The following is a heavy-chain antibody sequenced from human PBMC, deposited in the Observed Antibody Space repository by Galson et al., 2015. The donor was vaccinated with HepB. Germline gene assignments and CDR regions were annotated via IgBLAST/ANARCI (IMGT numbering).Heavy chain of an antibody. CDR1: GFTFSSYG. CDR2: ISYDGSNK. J-gene: IGHJ6*02. V-gene: IGHV3-30*18. CDR3: AKDGSRWELLTPGDV. Sequence: SLRLSCAASGFTFSSYGMHWVRQAPGKGLEWVAVISYDGSNKYYADSVKGRFTISRDNSKNTLYLQMNSLRAEDTAVYYCAKDGSRWELLTPGDVWGQGTTVTVSS. D-gene: IGHD1-26*01.